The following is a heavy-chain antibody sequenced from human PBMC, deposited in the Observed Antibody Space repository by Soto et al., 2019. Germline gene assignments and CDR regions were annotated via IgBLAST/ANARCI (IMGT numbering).Heavy chain of an antibody. V-gene: IGHV3-30*03. CDR2: ISYDGSNK. CDR1: GFTFSSYG. CDR3: AVPPYCSGGSCYSSWFDP. Sequence: GGSLRLSCAASGFTFSSYGMHWVRQAPDKGLEWVAVISYDGSNKYYPDSVKGRFTISRDNSKNTLYLQMNSLRAEDTAVYYCAVPPYCSGGSCYSSWFDPWGQGTLVTVSS. D-gene: IGHD2-15*01. J-gene: IGHJ5*02.